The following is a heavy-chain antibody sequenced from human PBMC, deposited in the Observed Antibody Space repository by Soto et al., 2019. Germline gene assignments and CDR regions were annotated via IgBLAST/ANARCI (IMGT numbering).Heavy chain of an antibody. Sequence: LRLSCAASGFTFSSYGMHWVRQAPGKGLEWVAVISYDGSNKYYADSVKGRFTISRDNSKNTLYLQMNSLRAEDAAVYYCARGSRYGDYWGQGTLVTVSS. CDR2: ISYDGSNK. J-gene: IGHJ4*02. V-gene: IGHV3-30*03. D-gene: IGHD1-1*01. CDR3: ARGSRYGDY. CDR1: GFTFSSYG.